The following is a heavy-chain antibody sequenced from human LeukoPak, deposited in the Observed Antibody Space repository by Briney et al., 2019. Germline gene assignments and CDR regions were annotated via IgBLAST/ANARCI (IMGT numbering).Heavy chain of an antibody. CDR1: GFPVSSNY. CDR2: IYGDGTT. CDR3: AKDGGAVRYFDWLFPCDAFDI. V-gene: IGHV3-53*01. Sequence: PGGSLRLSCAVSGFPVSSNYMTWVRQAPGKGPEWVSLIYGDGTTYYADSVKGRFTISRDNSKNTLYLQMNSLRAEDTAVYYCAKDGGAVRYFDWLFPCDAFDIWGQGAMVTVSS. D-gene: IGHD3-9*01. J-gene: IGHJ3*02.